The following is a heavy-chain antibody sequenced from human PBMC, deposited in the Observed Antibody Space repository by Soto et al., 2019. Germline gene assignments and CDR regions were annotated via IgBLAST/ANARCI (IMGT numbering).Heavy chain of an antibody. Sequence: EVQLVESGGGLVQPGGSLRLSCAASGFIFSTYCMSWVRQAPGKGLEWVANIKEDGGEEYYVDSVKGRFTISRDNAKNSLYMKMTRLGTEDTAVYSCARREYEPVDSFDIWGQGTLVTVSS. V-gene: IGHV3-7*01. D-gene: IGHD3-10*01. CDR1: GFIFSTYC. J-gene: IGHJ3*02. CDR3: ARREYEPVDSFDI. CDR2: IKEDGGEE.